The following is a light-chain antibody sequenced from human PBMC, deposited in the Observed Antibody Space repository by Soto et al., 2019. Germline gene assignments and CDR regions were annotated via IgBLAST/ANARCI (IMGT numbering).Light chain of an antibody. CDR2: VNSDGSH. Sequence: QSVLTQSPSASASLGASVKLTCTLSSGQRKYAIAWHQQKPEKGPRYLMRVNSDGSHIRGDGIPDRFSGSSSGTERYLTISSLQSEDEADYYCKTWGTGIQVFGTGTKLTVL. CDR1: SGQRKYA. J-gene: IGLJ1*01. CDR3: KTWGTGIQV. V-gene: IGLV4-69*01.